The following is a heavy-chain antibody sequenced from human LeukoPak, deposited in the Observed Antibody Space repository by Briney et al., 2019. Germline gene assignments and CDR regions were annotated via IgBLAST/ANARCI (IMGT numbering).Heavy chain of an antibody. V-gene: IGHV4-39*07. CDR2: IYYSGST. Sequence: SETLSLTCTVSGGSINSSSYYWGWIRQPPGKGLEWIGSIYYSGSTYYNPSLRSRVTMSVDTSKNQFSLKLSSVTAADTAVYYCARGFLDGGYDFWSGYNYYFDYWGQGTLVTVSS. CDR1: GGSINSSSYY. CDR3: ARGFLDGGYDFWSGYNYYFDY. J-gene: IGHJ4*02. D-gene: IGHD3-3*01.